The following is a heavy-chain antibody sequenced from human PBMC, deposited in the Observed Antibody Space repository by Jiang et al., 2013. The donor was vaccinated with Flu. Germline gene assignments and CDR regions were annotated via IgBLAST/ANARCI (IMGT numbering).Heavy chain of an antibody. D-gene: IGHD1-26*01. Sequence: PGRSLRLSCAASGFTFDDYAMHWVRQAPGKGLEWVSGISWNSGSIGYADSVKGRFTISRDNAKNSLYLQMNSLRAEDTALYYCAKDKNSGSYYYYYYGMDVWGQGTTVTVSS. V-gene: IGHV3-9*01. CDR3: AKDKNSGSYYYYYYGMDV. CDR1: GFTFDDYA. CDR2: ISWNSGSI. J-gene: IGHJ6*02.